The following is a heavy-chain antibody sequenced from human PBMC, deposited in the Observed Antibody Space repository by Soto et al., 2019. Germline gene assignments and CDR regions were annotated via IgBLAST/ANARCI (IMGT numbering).Heavy chain of an antibody. J-gene: IGHJ3*02. CDR2: IWYDGGLK. V-gene: IGHV3-33*06. CDR1: GFTFSSYV. Sequence: HPGGSLRLSCAASGFTFSSYVMHWVRQAPGKGLEWVALIWYDGGLKLYADSVKGRFTISRDNSKNTLSLQMNSVRAEDTAVYFCAKEGHGDSAFDIWGQGTMVTVSS. D-gene: IGHD4-17*01. CDR3: AKEGHGDSAFDI.